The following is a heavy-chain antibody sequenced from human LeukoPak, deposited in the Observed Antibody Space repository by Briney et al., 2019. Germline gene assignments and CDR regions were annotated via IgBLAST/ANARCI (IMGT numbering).Heavy chain of an antibody. Sequence: PGGSLRLSCAASGFTFSSYAMSWVRQAPGKGLEWVSAISGSGGSTYHADSVKGRFAISRDNSMNTLYLQMNSLRAEDTAVYYCAKVRWGSDNALDSWGQGTLVTGSS. CDR2: ISGSGGST. D-gene: IGHD3-16*01. J-gene: IGHJ4*02. CDR3: AKVRWGSDNALDS. CDR1: GFTFSSYA. V-gene: IGHV3-23*01.